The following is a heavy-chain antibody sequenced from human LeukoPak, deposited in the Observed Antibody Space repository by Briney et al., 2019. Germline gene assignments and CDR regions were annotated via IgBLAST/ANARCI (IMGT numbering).Heavy chain of an antibody. Sequence: ASVKVSCKASGYPFTRYYIHWVRPAPGQGLEWMGWINPNSGCTHYAQKFQDRVTLTRDTSISTAYMELSRLRSDDTAVYYWARSRDSRGYPDAFDVWGQGTMVTVSS. V-gene: IGHV1-2*02. CDR2: INPNSGCT. CDR3: ARSRDSRGYPDAFDV. CDR1: GYPFTRYY. J-gene: IGHJ3*01. D-gene: IGHD3-22*01.